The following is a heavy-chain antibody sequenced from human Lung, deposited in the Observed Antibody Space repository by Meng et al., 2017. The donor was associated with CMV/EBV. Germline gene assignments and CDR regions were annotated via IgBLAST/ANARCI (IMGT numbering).Heavy chain of an antibody. Sequence: GEXXKISCAASGFTFSSYWMSWVRRAPGKGLEWVATIKHDGNEKYHVDSAKGRFTISRDNTKNSLFLQMDSRRAEDTAMYYCANSGLSGRTRWGQGTLVTVSS. J-gene: IGHJ4*02. CDR3: ANSGLSGRTR. CDR1: GFTFSSYW. CDR2: IKHDGNEK. V-gene: IGHV3-7*01.